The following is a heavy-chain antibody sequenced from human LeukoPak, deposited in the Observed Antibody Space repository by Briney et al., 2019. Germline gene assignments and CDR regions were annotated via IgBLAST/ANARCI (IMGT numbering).Heavy chain of an antibody. CDR3: ARDVYGSGSY. J-gene: IGHJ4*02. V-gene: IGHV3-53*01. CDR2: IYSGGST. CDR1: GFTVSSND. Sequence: QTGGSLRLSCAASGFTVSSNDMSWVRQAPGKGLEWVSVIYSGGSTYYADSVKGRFTISRDNSKNTLYLQMNSLRAEDTAVYYCARDVYGSGSYWGQGTLVTVSS. D-gene: IGHD3-10*01.